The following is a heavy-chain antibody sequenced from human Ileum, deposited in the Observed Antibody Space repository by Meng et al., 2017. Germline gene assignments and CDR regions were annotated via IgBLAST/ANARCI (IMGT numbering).Heavy chain of an antibody. CDR1: GDSIGNSKW. V-gene: IGHV4-4*02. Sequence: QLHPRDSGPGLVQPSGTLSLACAVSGDSIGNSKWWSWLRQPPGKGLEWIGEISNSGKTVYSPSLKSRVRISLDKSNNQFSLTLNSVTAADTAMYYCARERIRELGLFDSWGQGTLVTVSS. J-gene: IGHJ4*02. D-gene: IGHD3-10*01. CDR2: ISNSGKT. CDR3: ARERIRELGLFDS.